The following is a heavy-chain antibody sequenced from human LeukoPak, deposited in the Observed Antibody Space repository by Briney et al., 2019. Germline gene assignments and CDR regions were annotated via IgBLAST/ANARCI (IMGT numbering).Heavy chain of an antibody. CDR3: ASCLEQYLVDY. J-gene: IGHJ4*02. V-gene: IGHV3-48*03. CDR2: ISSSGSTI. CDR1: GFTFSSYE. D-gene: IGHD4-11*01. Sequence: GGSLRLSCAASGFTFSSYEMNWVRQAPGKGLEWVSYISSSGSTIYYADSVKGRFTISRDNAKNSLYLQMNSLRAEDTAVYYCASCLEQYLVDYWGQGTLVTVSS.